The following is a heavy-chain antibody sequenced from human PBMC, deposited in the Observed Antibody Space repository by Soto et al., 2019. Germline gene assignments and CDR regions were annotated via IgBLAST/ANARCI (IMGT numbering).Heavy chain of an antibody. V-gene: IGHV1-69*13. CDR3: ARWGLLLRAFDY. D-gene: IGHD3-22*01. Sequence: SVKVSCKASGGTFSSYAISWVRQAPGQGLEWMGGIIPIFGTANYAQKFQGRVTITADESTSTAYMELSSLRSEDTAVYYCARWGLLLRAFDYWGQGTLVTVSS. J-gene: IGHJ4*02. CDR2: IIPIFGTA. CDR1: GGTFSSYA.